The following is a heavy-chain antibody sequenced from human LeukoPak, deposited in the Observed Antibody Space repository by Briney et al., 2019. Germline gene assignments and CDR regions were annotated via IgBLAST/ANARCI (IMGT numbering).Heavy chain of an antibody. J-gene: IGHJ1*01. CDR3: ATDNFYSWGWEGFFQH. CDR1: RFIFSKYA. CDR2: IKSKTNGGTT. V-gene: IGHV3-15*01. Sequence: PGGSLRLSCAASRFIFSKYAMSWVRQAPGKGLKWVARIKSKTNGGTTDYPAPVHTRFTISRDDSKNTLYLQMDSLKPEDTAVYYCATDNFYSWGWEGFFQHWGQGTLITVPS. D-gene: IGHD1-26*01.